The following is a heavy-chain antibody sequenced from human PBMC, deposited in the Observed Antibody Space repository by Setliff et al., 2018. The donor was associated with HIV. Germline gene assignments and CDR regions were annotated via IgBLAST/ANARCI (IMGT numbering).Heavy chain of an antibody. Sequence: ASVKVSCKASGGTFSSYAISWVRQAPGQGLEWMGGIIPNSGGTNYAQKFQGRVTMTRDTSISTAYMELSRLRSDDTAVYYCARVPFRSAWFSGGHDAFDIWGQGTMVTVSS. D-gene: IGHD6-19*01. CDR3: ARVPFRSAWFSGGHDAFDI. CDR2: IIPNSGGT. V-gene: IGHV1-2*02. J-gene: IGHJ3*02. CDR1: GGTFSSYA.